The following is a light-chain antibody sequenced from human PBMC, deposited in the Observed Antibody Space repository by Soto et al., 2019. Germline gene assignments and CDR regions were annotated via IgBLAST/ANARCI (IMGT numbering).Light chain of an antibody. Sequence: DIQMTQSPSSLSASVGDRVTIACRAGQNIGTYLHWYQQKPGKAPKVLIFGASSLQSGVPSRFSGSGSGTDFTLTISSLQAEDVAVYYCQQYYGNPWTFGQGTKVEIK. J-gene: IGKJ1*01. V-gene: IGKV1-39*01. CDR2: GAS. CDR1: QNIGTY. CDR3: QQYYGNPWT.